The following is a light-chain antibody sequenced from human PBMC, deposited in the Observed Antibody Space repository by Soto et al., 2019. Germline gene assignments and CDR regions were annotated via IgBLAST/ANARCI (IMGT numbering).Light chain of an antibody. CDR2: DVS. CDR1: SSDVGAYNY. V-gene: IGLV2-14*01. CDR3: SSYTSSSTLV. J-gene: IGLJ1*01. Sequence: QSALTQPASVSGSPGQSITISCTGTSSDVGAYNYVSWYQQHPGKAPKLMICDVSNRPSGVSNRFSGSKSGNTASLTISGLQAEDEADYYCSSYTSSSTLVFGTVTKVTVL.